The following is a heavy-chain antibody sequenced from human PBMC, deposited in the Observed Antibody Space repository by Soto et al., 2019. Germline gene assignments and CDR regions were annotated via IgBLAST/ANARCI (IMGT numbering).Heavy chain of an antibody. V-gene: IGHV3-33*06. D-gene: IGHD6-25*01. Sequence: QVQLVESGGGVVQPGKSLRLSCVASGSMFTSYGIHWVRQAPGKGLEWVALIWYDGSNTFYADSVKGRFTVSRDNSKKTVYLQMNSLRGEDTAVYYCAKDAARLLSPLFDPWGQGTLVIVSS. CDR1: GSMFTSYG. CDR3: AKDAARLLSPLFDP. J-gene: IGHJ5*02. CDR2: IWYDGSNT.